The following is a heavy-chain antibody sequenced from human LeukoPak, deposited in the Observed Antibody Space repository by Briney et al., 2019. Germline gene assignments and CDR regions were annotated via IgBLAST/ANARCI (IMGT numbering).Heavy chain of an antibody. D-gene: IGHD3-16*02. CDR1: GFSFSSYC. CDR3: AKDRQRYVWGSYRYIDY. CDR2: ISFDERNK. V-gene: IGHV3-30*18. J-gene: IGHJ4*02. Sequence: PGRSLRLSCAASGFSFSSYCFHWARQAPGKGLEWVAVISFDERNKYYADSVKGQFTISRDNSKNTLFLQMNSLRAEDTAVYYCAKDRQRYVWGSYRYIDYWGQGTLVTVSS.